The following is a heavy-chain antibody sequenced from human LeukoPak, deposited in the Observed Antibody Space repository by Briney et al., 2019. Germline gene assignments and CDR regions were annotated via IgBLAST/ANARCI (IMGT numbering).Heavy chain of an antibody. CDR3: ARGYASESAALDV. Sequence: GRSLRLSCAASGFNFRNYSMHWVRQAPGKGLEWVAVIWYDGSKKYYADSVKGRLTISRDNSKNTLYLQMNSLRVEDTAVYYCARGYASESAALDVWGQGTMVTVSS. V-gene: IGHV3-33*01. CDR1: GFNFRNYS. J-gene: IGHJ3*01. D-gene: IGHD3-10*01. CDR2: IWYDGSKK.